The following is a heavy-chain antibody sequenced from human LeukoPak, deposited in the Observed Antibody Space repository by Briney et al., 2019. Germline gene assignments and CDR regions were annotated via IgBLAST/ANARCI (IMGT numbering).Heavy chain of an antibody. D-gene: IGHD3-22*01. CDR1: GGTFSSYG. CDR3: AGSSGYYYFDS. Sequence: ASVKVSCKASGGTFSSYGISWLRQAPGQGLEWMGWISTYDGNTNYAQKLQGRVTMTTDTSTSTAYMELRSLRSDDSAVYYCAGSSGYYYFDSWGQGTLVTVSS. J-gene: IGHJ4*02. V-gene: IGHV1-18*01. CDR2: ISTYDGNT.